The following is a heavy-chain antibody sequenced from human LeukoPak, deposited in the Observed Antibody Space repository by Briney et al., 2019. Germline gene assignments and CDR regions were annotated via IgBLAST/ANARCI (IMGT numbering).Heavy chain of an antibody. V-gene: IGHV4-59*13. CDR3: ARGPKEWELLWYFDL. D-gene: IGHD1-26*01. CDR1: GGSISSTN. CDR2: INISGST. Sequence: PSETLSLTCTVSGGSISSTNWGWIGNPQGKGLEGMGNINISGSTNYNPSLKSRVTISVDTSKNQFSLKLSAVTAADTAVYYCARGPKEWELLWYFDLWGRGTLVTVSS. J-gene: IGHJ2*01.